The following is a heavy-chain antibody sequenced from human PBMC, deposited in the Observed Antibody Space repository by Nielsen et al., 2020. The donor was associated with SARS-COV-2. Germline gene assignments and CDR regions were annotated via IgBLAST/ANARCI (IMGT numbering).Heavy chain of an antibody. CDR3: ARDLYSTVLFGY. D-gene: IGHD6-13*01. V-gene: IGHV3-33*01. CDR2: IWYDGSNK. Sequence: GGSLRLSCAASGFTFSSYGMHWVRQAPGKGLEWVAVIWYDGSNKYYADSVKGRFTISRDNSKNTLYLQMNSLRAEDTAVYYCARDLYSTVLFGYWGQGTLVTVSS. CDR1: GFTFSSYG. J-gene: IGHJ4*02.